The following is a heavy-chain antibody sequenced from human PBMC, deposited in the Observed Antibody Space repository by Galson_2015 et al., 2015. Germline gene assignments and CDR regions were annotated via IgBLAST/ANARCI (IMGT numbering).Heavy chain of an antibody. CDR1: GDTFSSYA. V-gene: IGHV1-69*04. CDR3: ACNAGGGSDYRAHWFDP. CDR2: IITILGIT. J-gene: IGHJ5*02. D-gene: IGHD1-26*01. Sequence: SVKVSCKASGDTFSSYAINWVRQAPGQGLEWMGRIITILGITKYAQKFQGRVTITADKSTSTAYMELSSLRSEDTAVYYCACNAGGGSDYRAHWFDPWGQGTLVTVSS.